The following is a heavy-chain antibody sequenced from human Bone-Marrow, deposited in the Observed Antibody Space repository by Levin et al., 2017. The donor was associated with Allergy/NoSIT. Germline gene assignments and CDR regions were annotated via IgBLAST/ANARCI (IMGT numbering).Heavy chain of an antibody. CDR1: GYTFTAYY. CDR2: INPNSGGT. Sequence: ASVKVSCKASGYTFTAYYLHWVRQAPGQGLEWMGWINPNSGGTFLAQKFLGRVTMTRDTSISTVNMELSSLTSDDTAIYFCTRRVMAEAAPRDWFDPWGQGTLVTVSS. D-gene: IGHD6-19*01. V-gene: IGHV1-2*02. J-gene: IGHJ5*02. CDR3: TRRVMAEAAPRDWFDP.